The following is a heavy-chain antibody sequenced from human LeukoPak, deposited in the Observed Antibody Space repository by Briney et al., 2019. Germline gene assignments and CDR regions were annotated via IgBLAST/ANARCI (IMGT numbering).Heavy chain of an antibody. V-gene: IGHV3-7*01. CDR2: IKEDGTEK. CDR1: GFTFSTYA. Sequence: QSGRSLRLSCAASGFTFSTYAMHWVRQAPGKGLEWVANIKEDGTEKYSLDSVKGRFTVSRDNVKNSLYLQLNNVRVEDTAIYYCARSGYSVFWYWGQGTLVTVSS. D-gene: IGHD5/OR15-5a*01. J-gene: IGHJ4*02. CDR3: ARSGYSVFWY.